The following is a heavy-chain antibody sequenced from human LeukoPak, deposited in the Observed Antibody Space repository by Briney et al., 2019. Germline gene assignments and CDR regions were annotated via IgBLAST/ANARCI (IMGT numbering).Heavy chain of an antibody. CDR2: IYYSGSI. V-gene: IGHV4-39*01. J-gene: IGHJ5*02. Sequence: PSETLSLTCTVSGGSISSSSYYWGWIRQPPAKGLEWIESIYYSGSIYYNPSLKSRVTISVDTSKHQFSLNLSSVTAADTAVCYCARGDIVVVPAATFDPWGQGTLVTVSS. CDR1: GGSISSSSYY. D-gene: IGHD2-2*01. CDR3: ARGDIVVVPAATFDP.